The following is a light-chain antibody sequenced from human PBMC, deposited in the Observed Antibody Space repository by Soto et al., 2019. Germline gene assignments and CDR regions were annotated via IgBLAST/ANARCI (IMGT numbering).Light chain of an antibody. V-gene: IGLV2-11*01. CDR1: SSNVGGYNY. Sequence: SALTQPRSVSGSPGQSVTISCTGTSSNVGGYNYVSWYQHHPGKAPKLIIFDVDKRPPGVPDRFSGSKSGNTASLIISGLQAVDEVDYFCSSYAGNHLLLFGGGTKVTVL. CDR2: DVD. CDR3: SSYAGNHLLL. J-gene: IGLJ2*01.